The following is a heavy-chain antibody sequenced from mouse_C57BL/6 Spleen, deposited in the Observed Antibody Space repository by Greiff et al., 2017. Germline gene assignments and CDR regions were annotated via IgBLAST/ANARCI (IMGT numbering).Heavy chain of an antibody. CDR1: GYTFTSYW. CDR2: IDPSDSET. D-gene: IGHD2-4*01. CDR3: AREDYDYDARGFDD. Sequence: QVQLQQPGAELVRPGSSVKLSCKASGYTFTSYWMHWVKQRPIQGLEWIGNIDPSDSETHYNQKFKDKATLTVDKSSSTAYMQLSSLTSEDSAVYYCAREDYDYDARGFDDWGKGTTLTVSS. V-gene: IGHV1-52*01. J-gene: IGHJ2*01.